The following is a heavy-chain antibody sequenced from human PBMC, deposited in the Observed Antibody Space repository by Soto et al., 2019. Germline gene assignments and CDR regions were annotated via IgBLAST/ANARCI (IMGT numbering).Heavy chain of an antibody. CDR1: GFTFSSYS. CDR3: ARDPGYIVATHYSDY. CDR2: ISSSSSYI. V-gene: IGHV3-21*01. Sequence: VQLVESGGGLVKPGGSLRLSCAASGFTFSSYSMNWVRQAPGKGLEWVSSISSSSSYIYYADSVKGRFTISRDNAKNSLYLQMNSLRAEDTAVYYCARDPGYIVATHYSDYWGQGTLVTVSS. J-gene: IGHJ4*02. D-gene: IGHD5-12*01.